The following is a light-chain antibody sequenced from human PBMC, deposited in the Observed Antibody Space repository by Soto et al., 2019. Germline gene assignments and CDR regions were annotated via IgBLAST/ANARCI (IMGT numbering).Light chain of an antibody. J-gene: IGKJ1*01. Sequence: EIVLTQSPGTLSLSPGESATLSCRASQSVSSSYLAWYQQKPGQAPRLLIYGASSRATGIPDRFSGSGSGTDFTLTISRLEPEDFAVYYCQQPWTFGQGTKV. CDR1: QSVSSSY. CDR2: GAS. V-gene: IGKV3-20*01. CDR3: QQPWT.